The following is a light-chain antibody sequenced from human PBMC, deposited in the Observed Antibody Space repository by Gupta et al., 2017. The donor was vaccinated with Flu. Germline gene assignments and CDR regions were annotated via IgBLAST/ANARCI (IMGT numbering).Light chain of an antibody. CDR2: AAS. CDR3: QQSYNTHGT. J-gene: IGKJ1*01. V-gene: IGKV1-39*01. CDR1: HSIISY. Sequence: TIHSIISYLNWFHHKPGKVPKILMYAASTLQSGVPSRFSGSRSWTDFTLTIRSLQPEDFATYYCQQSYNTHGTFGQGTKEALK.